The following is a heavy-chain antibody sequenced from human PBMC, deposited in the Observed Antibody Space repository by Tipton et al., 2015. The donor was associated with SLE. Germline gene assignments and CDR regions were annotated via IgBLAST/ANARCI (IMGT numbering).Heavy chain of an antibody. CDR3: ARFSGGWFVDY. Sequence: SLRLSCAASGFTFSSYWVNWVRQAPGKGLEWVANIKQDGSEKYYVDSVKGRFTISRYNAKNSLYLQMNSLRAEDTAVYYCARFSGGWFVDYWGQGTQVTVSS. J-gene: IGHJ4*02. D-gene: IGHD6-19*01. CDR2: IKQDGSEK. V-gene: IGHV3-7*01. CDR1: GFTFSSYW.